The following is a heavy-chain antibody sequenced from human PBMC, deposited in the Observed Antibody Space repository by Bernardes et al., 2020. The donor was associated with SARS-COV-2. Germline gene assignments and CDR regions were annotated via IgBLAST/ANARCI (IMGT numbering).Heavy chain of an antibody. Sequence: ASVKVSCKASGYTFNSYGISWVRQAPGQGLEWMGWINAYNGTTDYAQKVQGRVTMTTDTSTSTAYMELRSLRSDDTAVYYCARDRRLVMDYYGTYYFEYWGQGTLVTVSS. CDR1: GYTFNSYG. D-gene: IGHD3-10*01. J-gene: IGHJ4*02. CDR2: INAYNGTT. V-gene: IGHV1-18*01. CDR3: ARDRRLVMDYYGTYYFEY.